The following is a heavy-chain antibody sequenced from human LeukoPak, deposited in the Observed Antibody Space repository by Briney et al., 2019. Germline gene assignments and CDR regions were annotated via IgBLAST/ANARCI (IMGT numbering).Heavy chain of an antibody. CDR2: IEYGESTT. D-gene: IGHD6-19*01. CDR1: GFTLSSYE. J-gene: IGHJ4*02. Sequence: GGSLRLSCMVSGFTLSSYEMSWIRQAPGKGLEWVSSIEYGESTTHYADSVRGRFTISRDNYKNTLYLQSTSLSDDDTAVYFCARNSGWYGISWGQGTLVIVSS. CDR3: ARNSGWYGIS. V-gene: IGHV3-23*01.